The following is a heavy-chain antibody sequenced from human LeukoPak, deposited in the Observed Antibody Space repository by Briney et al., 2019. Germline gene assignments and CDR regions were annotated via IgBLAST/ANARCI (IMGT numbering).Heavy chain of an antibody. Sequence: SETLSLTCTVSGGSISSSAYYWGWIRQPPGKGLEWIGSMFYSGSTNYNPSLKSRVTIAVDTSKNQFFLRLSSMTAADTAVYYCARTGYATGWLDYWGQGTLVTVSS. CDR3: ARTGYATGWLDY. V-gene: IGHV4-39*01. CDR1: GGSISSSAYY. J-gene: IGHJ4*02. CDR2: MFYSGST. D-gene: IGHD5-12*01.